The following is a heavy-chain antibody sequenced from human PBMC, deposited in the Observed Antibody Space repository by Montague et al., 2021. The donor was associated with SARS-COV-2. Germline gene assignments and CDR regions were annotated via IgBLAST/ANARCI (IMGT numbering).Heavy chain of an antibody. Sequence: SLSLSCSASGFTFSSYGMHWVRQAPGKGLEWVAVISYDGSNKYYADSVKGRFTISRDNSKNTLYLQMNSLRAEDTAVYYCAKGTYYDILTGYYYYFDYWGQGTLVTVSS. V-gene: IGHV3-30*18. J-gene: IGHJ4*02. CDR2: ISYDGSNK. CDR1: GFTFSSYG. CDR3: AKGTYYDILTGYYYYFDY. D-gene: IGHD3-9*01.